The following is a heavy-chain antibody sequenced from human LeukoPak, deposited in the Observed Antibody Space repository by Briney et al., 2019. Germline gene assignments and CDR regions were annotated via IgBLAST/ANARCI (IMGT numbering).Heavy chain of an antibody. J-gene: IGHJ6*02. Sequence: PGGSLRLSCVASGLTVTNAWMNWVRQAPGKGLEWVALISYDGSNKYYADSVKGRFTISRDNSKNTLYLQMNSLRTEDTAVYYCAREGPIGEYYYGMDVWGQGTTVTVSS. CDR3: AREGPIGEYYYGMDV. D-gene: IGHD3-10*01. CDR2: ISYDGSNK. V-gene: IGHV3-30*03. CDR1: GLTVTNAW.